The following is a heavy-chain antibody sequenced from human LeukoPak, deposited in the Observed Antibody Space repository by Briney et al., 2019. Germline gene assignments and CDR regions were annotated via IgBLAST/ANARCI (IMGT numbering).Heavy chain of an antibody. CDR3: ARDPGDYYGSGSSDAFDI. D-gene: IGHD3-10*01. Sequence: GESLRLSCAASGFTFSSYGIHWVRQAPGKGLEWVAVISSDGSDKYYADSVKGRFTISRDNSKNTLYLQMNSLRAEDTAVYYCARDPGDYYGSGSSDAFDIWGQGTMVTVSS. V-gene: IGHV3-30*03. J-gene: IGHJ3*02. CDR2: ISSDGSDK. CDR1: GFTFSSYG.